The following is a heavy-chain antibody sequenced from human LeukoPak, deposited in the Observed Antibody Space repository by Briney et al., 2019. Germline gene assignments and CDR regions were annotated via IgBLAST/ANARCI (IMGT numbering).Heavy chain of an antibody. V-gene: IGHV4-39*01. CDR2: IYYSGST. CDR1: GGSISSSSYY. Sequence: PSETLSLTCTVSGGSISSSSYYWGWIRQPPGKGLEWIGSIYYSGSTYYNPSLKSRVTISVDTSKNQFSLKLSSVTAADTAVYCCARQSTDSSGWYRWGQGTLVTVSS. CDR3: ARQSTDSSGWYR. J-gene: IGHJ5*02. D-gene: IGHD6-19*01.